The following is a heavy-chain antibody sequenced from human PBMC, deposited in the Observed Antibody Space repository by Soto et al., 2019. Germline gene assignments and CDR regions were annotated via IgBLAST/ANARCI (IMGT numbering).Heavy chain of an antibody. CDR1: GFTFSSYA. Sequence: EVQLLEYGGGLVQPGGSLRLSCAASGFTFSSYAMSWVRQAPGNGLEWVSTISGSGGNAYYADSVKGRFSISRDNSRYPLALQMNRLRIDDTSVYHCAKDGVRGSYHPYYYFGMDDWGKGTTVNVSS. J-gene: IGHJ6*04. D-gene: IGHD1-26*01. CDR3: AKDGVRGSYHPYYYFGMDD. V-gene: IGHV3-23*01. CDR2: ISGSGGNA.